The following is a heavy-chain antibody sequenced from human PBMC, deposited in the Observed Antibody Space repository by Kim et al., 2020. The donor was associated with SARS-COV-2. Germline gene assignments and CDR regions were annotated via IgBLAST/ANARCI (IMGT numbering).Heavy chain of an antibody. CDR3: ARKLGATYFDY. J-gene: IGHJ4*02. CDR2: IYYSGST. CDR1: GGSISSSSYY. D-gene: IGHD1-26*01. Sequence: SETLSLTCTVSGGSISSSSYYWGWIRQPPGKGLEWIGSIYYSGSTYYNPSLKSRVTISVDTSKNQFSLKLSSVTAADTAVYYCARKLGATYFDYWGQGTLVTVSS. V-gene: IGHV4-39*07.